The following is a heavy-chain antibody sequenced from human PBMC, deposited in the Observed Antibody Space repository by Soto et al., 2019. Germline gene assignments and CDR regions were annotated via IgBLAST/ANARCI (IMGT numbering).Heavy chain of an antibody. CDR2: IIPMFGTA. CDR1: GDTFSSYA. D-gene: IGHD3-22*01. Sequence: QVQLVQSGAEVKKPGSSVKVSCKASGDTFSSYAINWVRQAPGQGLEWMGGIIPMFGTANYAQKFKGRVTITAGESTSTVYMALSSLRSEDTAVYYCARVGPAHYYDSSGYYSPLDYWGQGTLVTVSS. CDR3: ARVGPAHYYDSSGYYSPLDY. V-gene: IGHV1-69*01. J-gene: IGHJ4*02.